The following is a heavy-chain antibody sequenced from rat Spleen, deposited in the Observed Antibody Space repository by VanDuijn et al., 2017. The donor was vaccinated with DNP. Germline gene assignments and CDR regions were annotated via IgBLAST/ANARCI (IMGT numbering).Heavy chain of an antibody. CDR2: IQSAGST. V-gene: IGHV2-19*01. CDR1: GFTFSDYY. J-gene: IGHJ4*01. D-gene: IGHD1-2*01. CDR3: TRGPYYYSTDA. Sequence: VQLVESGGGLVQPGRSLKLSCAASGFTFSDYYMAWVRQPPGKGLEWMGRIQSAGSTYYNSGLKSRLSISRDTSKSQVFLKINSLQTEDTDIYFCTRGPYYYSTDAWSQGTSVTVSS.